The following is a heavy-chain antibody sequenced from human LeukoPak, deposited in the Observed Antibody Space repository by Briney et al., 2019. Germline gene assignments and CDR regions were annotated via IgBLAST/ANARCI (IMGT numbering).Heavy chain of an antibody. Sequence: PGGSLRLSCVASGFTFSTSHMHWVRQAPGKGLEWLSYISSHNTSVYPAGSVKGRFTISRDNAKNSLYLEMNSLRVEDTAVYYCARDFGPIAAAGLEYFQHWGQGTLVTVSS. CDR3: ARDFGPIAAAGLEYFQH. CDR1: GFTFSTSH. CDR2: ISSHNTSV. D-gene: IGHD6-13*01. V-gene: IGHV3-48*01. J-gene: IGHJ1*01.